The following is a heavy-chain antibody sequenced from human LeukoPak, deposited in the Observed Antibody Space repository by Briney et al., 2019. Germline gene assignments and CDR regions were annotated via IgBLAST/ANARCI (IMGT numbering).Heavy chain of an antibody. J-gene: IGHJ4*02. Sequence: SGGSLRLSCAASGFTFSSYAMHWVRQAPGKGLEWVAVISYDGSNKYYADSVKGRFTISRDNSKNTLYLQMNSLRPEDTAVYYCAKAIWVAATSSWFCLDYWGQGTLVTVSS. V-gene: IGHV3-30-3*01. CDR1: GFTFSSYA. D-gene: IGHD3-10*01. CDR2: ISYDGSNK. CDR3: AKAIWVAATSSWFCLDY.